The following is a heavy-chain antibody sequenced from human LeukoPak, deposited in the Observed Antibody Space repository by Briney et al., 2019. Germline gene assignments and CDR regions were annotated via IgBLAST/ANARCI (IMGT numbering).Heavy chain of an antibody. J-gene: IGHJ3*02. CDR2: INPNTGGT. Sequence: ASVKVSCKASGYTFTSYGISWVRQAPGQGLEWMGRINPNTGGTKYTQKFQGRVTMTRDTSISTAYMELSRLRSDDTAVYYCAIAGGGSDAFDIWGQGTMVTVSS. CDR1: GYTFTSYG. D-gene: IGHD2-15*01. V-gene: IGHV1-2*06. CDR3: AIAGGGSDAFDI.